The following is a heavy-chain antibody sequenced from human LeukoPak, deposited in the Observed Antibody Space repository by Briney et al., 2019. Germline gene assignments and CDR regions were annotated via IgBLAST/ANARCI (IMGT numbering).Heavy chain of an antibody. D-gene: IGHD3-10*01. V-gene: IGHV3-30*04. J-gene: IGHJ4*02. Sequence: PGRSLRLSCAASGFTFSSYAMDWVRQAPGKGLEWVAVISYDGSNKYYADSVKGRFTISRDNSKNTLYLQMNSLRAEDTAVYYCAKDHWGSGYYFGYWGQRTLVTVSS. CDR2: ISYDGSNK. CDR1: GFTFSSYA. CDR3: AKDHWGSGYYFGY.